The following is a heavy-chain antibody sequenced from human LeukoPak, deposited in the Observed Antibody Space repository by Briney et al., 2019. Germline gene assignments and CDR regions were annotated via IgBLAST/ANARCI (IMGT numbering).Heavy chain of an antibody. J-gene: IGHJ4*02. V-gene: IGHV3-23*01. CDR2: ISGSGGST. D-gene: IGHD3-10*01. CDR1: GFTFSSYG. CDR3: AKSQAGSGSYLYYFDY. Sequence: QPGGSLRLSCAASGFTFSSYGMSWVRQAPGKGLEWVSAISGSGGSTYYADSVKGRFTISRDNSKNTLYLQMNSLRAEDTAVYYCAKSQAGSGSYLYYFDYWGQGTLVTVSS.